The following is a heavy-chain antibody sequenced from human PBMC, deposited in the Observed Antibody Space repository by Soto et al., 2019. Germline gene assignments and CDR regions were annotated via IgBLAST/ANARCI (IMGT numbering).Heavy chain of an antibody. V-gene: IGHV3-23*01. CDR3: ARTRTGYFWAAAY. CDR2: IGGSGDNT. Sequence: GGSLRLCCTASGFTFSSYAMSWVRQAPGKGLEWVSGIGGSGDNTFYADFVKGRFTISRDNSENTLYLQMNSLRAEDTAIYYCARTRTGYFWAAAYWGQGT. D-gene: IGHD6-13*01. J-gene: IGHJ4*02. CDR1: GFTFSSYA.